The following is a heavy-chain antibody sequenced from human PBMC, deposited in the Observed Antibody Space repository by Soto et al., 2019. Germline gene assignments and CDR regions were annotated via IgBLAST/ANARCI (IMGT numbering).Heavy chain of an antibody. CDR3: ARGMITFGGVIVIQRYYYGMDV. D-gene: IGHD3-16*02. Sequence: QVQLVQSGAEVKKPGASVKVSCKASGYTFTSYGISWVRQAPGQGLEWMGWISAYNGNTNYAQKLQGRVTLTTDTSTSTAYMELRSLRSDDTDVYYCARGMITFGGVIVIQRYYYGMDVWGQGTTVTVSS. J-gene: IGHJ6*02. CDR1: GYTFTSYG. V-gene: IGHV1-18*01. CDR2: ISAYNGNT.